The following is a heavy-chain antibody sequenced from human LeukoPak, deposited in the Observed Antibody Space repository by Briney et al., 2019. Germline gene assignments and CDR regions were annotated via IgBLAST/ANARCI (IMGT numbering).Heavy chain of an antibody. J-gene: IGHJ4*02. V-gene: IGHV4-59*12. CDR3: ARVQGYGVDY. Sequence: SETLSLTCTVSGGSISSYYWSWIRQPPGKGLEWIGYIYYSGSTNYNPSLKSRVTISVDTSKNQFSLKLSPVTAADTAVYYCARVQGYGVDYWGQGTLVTVPS. D-gene: IGHD1-1*01. CDR1: GGSISSYY. CDR2: IYYSGST.